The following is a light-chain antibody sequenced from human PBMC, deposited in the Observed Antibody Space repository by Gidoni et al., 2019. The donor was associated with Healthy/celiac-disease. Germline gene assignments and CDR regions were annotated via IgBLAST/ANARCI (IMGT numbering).Light chain of an antibody. V-gene: IGKV3-11*01. CDR3: QQRSNWPRSVT. Sequence: EIVLTQSPATLSLSPGERATLSCRASQSVSSYLAWYQQKPGPAPRLLIYDASNRATGIPARFSGSGSGTDFTLTISSLEPEDFAVYYCQQRSNWPRSVTFGQGTKVEIK. CDR1: QSVSSY. CDR2: DAS. J-gene: IGKJ1*01.